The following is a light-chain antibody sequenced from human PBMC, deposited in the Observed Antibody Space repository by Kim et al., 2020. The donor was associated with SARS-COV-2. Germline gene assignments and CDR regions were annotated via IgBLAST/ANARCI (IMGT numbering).Light chain of an antibody. CDR3: QQYGSSPT. CDR2: EAS. V-gene: IGKV3-20*01. CDR1: PTVRDKY. Sequence: LLPGERATLACRASPTVRDKYLAWYQHKPSQAPRLLISEASNRASDIPDRFSGRGSGTDFTLIINRLEPEDFAVYFCQQYGSSPTFGQGTKVDIK. J-gene: IGKJ1*01.